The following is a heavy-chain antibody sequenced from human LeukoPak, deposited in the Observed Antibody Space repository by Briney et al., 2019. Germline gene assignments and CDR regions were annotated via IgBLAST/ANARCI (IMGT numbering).Heavy chain of an antibody. V-gene: IGHV4-59*01. D-gene: IGHD2-15*01. CDR2: IHSSGNT. CDR3: ARLSRYCDAGSCYGDNWVDA. CDR1: GVSLTGYY. Sequence: SETLSLTCTVSGVSLTGYYWTWIRQPPRKGLEWIGYIHSSGNTKYNPSLKSRVTISVDTSKNQFSLEVNSVTAEDTAMYYCARLSRYCDAGSCYGDNWVDAWGQGTLVTVSS. J-gene: IGHJ5*02.